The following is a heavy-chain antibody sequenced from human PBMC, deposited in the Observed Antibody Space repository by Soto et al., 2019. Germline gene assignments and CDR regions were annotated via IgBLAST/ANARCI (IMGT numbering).Heavy chain of an antibody. Sequence: QVQLQQSGPGLMKPSQTLSLTCAISGDSVSSNGVAWNWIRQSPSRGIEWLGRTYYASKWNNNYSTSGKSRITINPDTSKNQFSLQLHFVTPEDTAVYYCARGRKSAFDYWGQGTLVTVSS. J-gene: IGHJ4*02. CDR1: GDSVSSNGVA. CDR2: TYYASKWNN. CDR3: ARGRKSAFDY. V-gene: IGHV6-1*01.